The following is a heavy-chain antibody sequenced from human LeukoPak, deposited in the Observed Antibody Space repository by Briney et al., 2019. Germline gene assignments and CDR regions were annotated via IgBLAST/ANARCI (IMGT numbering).Heavy chain of an antibody. Sequence: GGSLRLSCAASGFTFSSYSMNWVRQAPGKGLEWVSSFVSSSSQIYYADSLKGQFTISRDNANNSLYLQMNSLRAEDTAVYYCARAQKLIGEFDYWGQGTLVTVSS. CDR2: FVSSSSQI. CDR3: ARAQKLIGEFDY. CDR1: GFTFSSYS. J-gene: IGHJ4*02. D-gene: IGHD3-10*01. V-gene: IGHV3-21*01.